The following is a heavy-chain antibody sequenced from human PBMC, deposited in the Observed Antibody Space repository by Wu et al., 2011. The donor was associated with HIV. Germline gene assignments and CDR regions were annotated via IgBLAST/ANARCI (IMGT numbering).Heavy chain of an antibody. Sequence: EVKKPGSSVRVSCKASGGTFSTYAISWVRQAPGQGFEWMGGFISISGMADYVQKFQGRVTIITDESTTTSYMELRALRSEDTAVYYCARKSGRYFDVWGRGTLVTVSS. J-gene: IGHJ2*01. D-gene: IGHD6-25*01. CDR1: GGTFSTYA. CDR3: ARKSGRYFDV. CDR2: FISISGMA. V-gene: IGHV1-69*05.